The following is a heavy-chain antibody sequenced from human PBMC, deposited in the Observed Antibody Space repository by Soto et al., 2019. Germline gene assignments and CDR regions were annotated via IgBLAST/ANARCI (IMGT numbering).Heavy chain of an antibody. CDR2: ISSSGTGI. CDR1: GFTFSDYY. D-gene: IGHD2-15*01. J-gene: IGHJ3*02. Sequence: GGSRRLSCVASGFTFSDYYMTWIRQAPGRGLEWVSYISSSGTGIYYPDSVRGRFTISRDNAKKSLYLQMSSLRAEDTAVYYCARAYSDAFDIWGQGKMVT. CDR3: ARAYSDAFDI. V-gene: IGHV3-11*01.